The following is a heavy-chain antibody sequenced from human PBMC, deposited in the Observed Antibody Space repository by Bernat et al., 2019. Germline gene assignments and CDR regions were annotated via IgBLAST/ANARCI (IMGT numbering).Heavy chain of an antibody. CDR2: IYHSGST. J-gene: IGHJ4*02. CDR3: ARDRSGSQRYFDY. V-gene: IGHV4-4*02. CDR1: GGSISSSNW. D-gene: IGHD1-26*01. Sequence: QVQLQESGPGLVKPSGTLSLTCAVSGGSISSSNWWSWVRQPPGKGLEGIGEIYHSGSTNYNPSLKSRVTISVDTSKNQFSLTLSSVTATDTAVYYCARDRSGSQRYFDYWGQGTLVTVSS.